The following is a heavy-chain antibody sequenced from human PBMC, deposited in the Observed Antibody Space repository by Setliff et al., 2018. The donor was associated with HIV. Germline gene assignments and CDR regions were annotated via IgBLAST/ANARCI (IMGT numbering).Heavy chain of an antibody. CDR3: ARDRLTYYFDY. CDR2: IYHNGIT. V-gene: IGHV4-38-2*02. D-gene: IGHD3-22*01. CDR1: GYSISSGYY. Sequence: SETLSLTCGVSGYSISSGYYWGWIRQPPGKGLEWIGSIYHNGITYYNPSLKSRVTMSVDTSKNQFSLKLSSVTAADTAVYYCARDRLTYYFDYWGQGILVTVSS. J-gene: IGHJ4*02.